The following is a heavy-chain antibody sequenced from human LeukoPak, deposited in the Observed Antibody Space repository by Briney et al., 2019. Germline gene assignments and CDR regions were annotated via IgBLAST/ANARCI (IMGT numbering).Heavy chain of an antibody. CDR3: ARGLGTQGAFDI. CDR1: GFTFSSYW. CDR2: INSDGSST. Sequence: GGSLRLSCAASGFTFSSYWMHWVRQAPGKGLVWVSRINSDGSSTIYADYVKGRFTISRDNAKNTLYLQMNSLRAEDRAVYYCARGLGTQGAFDIWGQGTMVTVSS. V-gene: IGHV3-74*01. D-gene: IGHD7-27*01. J-gene: IGHJ3*02.